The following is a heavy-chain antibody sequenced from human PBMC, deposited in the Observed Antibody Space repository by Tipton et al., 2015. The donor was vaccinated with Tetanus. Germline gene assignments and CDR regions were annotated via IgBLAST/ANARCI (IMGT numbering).Heavy chain of an antibody. Sequence: GSLRLSCAGSGFTFNKAWMTWVRQAPGKGLEWVASISSSSIYIYYADSVKGRFTLSRDNAKNLLLLQMDSLRVEDTAIYYCARDSVAYRFGNNWFDPWGQGTLVTVSS. J-gene: IGHJ5*02. D-gene: IGHD3-3*01. CDR3: ARDSVAYRFGNNWFDP. V-gene: IGHV3-21*04. CDR2: ISSSSIYI. CDR1: GFTFNKAW.